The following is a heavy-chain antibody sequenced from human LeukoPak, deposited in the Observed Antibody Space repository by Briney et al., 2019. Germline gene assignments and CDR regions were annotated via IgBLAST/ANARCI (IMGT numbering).Heavy chain of an antibody. V-gene: IGHV5-51*01. D-gene: IGHD5-18*01. J-gene: IGHJ4*02. Sequence: GEPLKISCKGSGYSFPSYWIAWVRQMPGKGLEWMGSIYPGDSDTRYSPSFQGQVTISADKSISTSYLQWSGLKASDTAIYYCARLGTAVVARHFDYWGQGTQVTVST. CDR3: ARLGTAVVARHFDY. CDR1: GYSFPSYW. CDR2: IYPGDSDT.